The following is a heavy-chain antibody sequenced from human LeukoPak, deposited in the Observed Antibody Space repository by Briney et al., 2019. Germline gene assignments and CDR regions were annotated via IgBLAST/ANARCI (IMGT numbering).Heavy chain of an antibody. CDR2: IYYSGST. V-gene: IGHV4-30-4*01. D-gene: IGHD3-22*01. Sequence: SSETLSLTCTVSGGSISSGDYYWSWIRQPPGQGLEWIGYIYYSGSTYYNPSLKSRVTISVDTSKNQFSLKLSSVTAADTAVYYCAREGGGDDSSGYQRGDTWGQGTLVTVSS. CDR3: AREGGGDDSSGYQRGDT. CDR1: GGSISSGDYY. J-gene: IGHJ5*02.